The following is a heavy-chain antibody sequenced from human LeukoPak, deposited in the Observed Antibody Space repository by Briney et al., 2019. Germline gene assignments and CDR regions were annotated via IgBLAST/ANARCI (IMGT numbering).Heavy chain of an antibody. CDR3: ARPYYYDSGQYYFHY. D-gene: IGHD3-10*01. CDR1: GYSFTSYW. V-gene: IGHV5-51*01. CDR2: IHPGDSDT. Sequence: GESLKISCKGSGYSFTSYWIGWVRQMPGKGLEWMAIIHPGDSDTRYSPSFQGQVTISDDKSISTAYLQWSSLKASDTAMYYCARPYYYDSGQYYFHYWGQGTLVTVSS. J-gene: IGHJ4*02.